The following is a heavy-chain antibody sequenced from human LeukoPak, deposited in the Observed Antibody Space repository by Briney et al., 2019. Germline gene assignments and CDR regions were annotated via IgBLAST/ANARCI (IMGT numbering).Heavy chain of an antibody. CDR2: MNPNSGNT. V-gene: IGHV1-8*03. J-gene: IGHJ6*03. CDR1: GYTFTSYD. D-gene: IGHD2-2*01. CDR3: ARGYCSSTSCYLMDV. Sequence: ASVKVSRKASGYTFTSYDINWVRQATGQGLEWMGWMNPNSGNTGYAQKFQGRVTITRNTSISTAYMELSSLRSEDTAVYYCARGYCSSTSCYLMDVWGKGTTVTVSS.